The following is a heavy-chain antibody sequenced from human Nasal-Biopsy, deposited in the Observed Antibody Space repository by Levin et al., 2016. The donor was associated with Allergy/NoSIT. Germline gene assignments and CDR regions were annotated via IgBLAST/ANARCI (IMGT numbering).Heavy chain of an antibody. CDR1: GFTFSSYA. J-gene: IGHJ3*02. CDR2: ITASAGSI. D-gene: IGHD1-7*01. CDR3: AKEEWNYSPGTDAFHI. Sequence: GESLKISCAASGFTFSSYAMYWVRQAPGKGLEWVSTITASAGSIYYADSVKGRFTISRDNSKNILYLQMNSLRAGDTAIYYCAKEEWNYSPGTDAFHIWGQGAVVTVSS. V-gene: IGHV3-23*01.